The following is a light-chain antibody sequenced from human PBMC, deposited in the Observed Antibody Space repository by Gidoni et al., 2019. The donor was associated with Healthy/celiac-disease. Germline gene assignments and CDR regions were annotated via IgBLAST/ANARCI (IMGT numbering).Light chain of an antibody. V-gene: IGKV1-33*01. CDR3: QQYDNLPPYT. J-gene: IGKJ2*01. CDR1: QDISNY. CDR2: DAS. Sequence: DIQMTTSPSSLSASVGDRVTITCQASQDISNYLNWYQQKPGKAPKLLIYDASNLETGVPSRFSGSGSGTDFTFTISSLQPEDIATYYCQQYDNLPPYTFXQXTKLEIK.